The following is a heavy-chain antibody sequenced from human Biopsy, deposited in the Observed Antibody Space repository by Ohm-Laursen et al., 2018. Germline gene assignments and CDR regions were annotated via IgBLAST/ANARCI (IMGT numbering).Heavy chain of an antibody. Sequence: SLRLSCTASGVTLSGYKMNWVRQAPGKGLEWVSSISGSSAYIYYADSVKGRFIISRDNAKNSLYLQMNSLRAEDTAVYYCARAYPPPGRRLVVVAGDFDCWGQGTRVTVSS. CDR2: ISGSSAYI. D-gene: IGHD2-15*01. V-gene: IGHV3-21*01. CDR1: GVTLSGYK. CDR3: ARAYPPPGRRLVVVAGDFDC. J-gene: IGHJ4*02.